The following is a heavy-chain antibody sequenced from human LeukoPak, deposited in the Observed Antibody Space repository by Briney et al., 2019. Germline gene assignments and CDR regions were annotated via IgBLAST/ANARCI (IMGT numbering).Heavy chain of an antibody. CDR1: GGTFSSYA. V-gene: IGHV1-69*05. D-gene: IGHD3-22*01. Sequence: SVKVSCKASGGTFSSYAISWVRQAPGQGLEWMGGFIPIFGTANYAQKFQGRVTMTRDTSTSTVYMELSSLRSEDTAVYYCARGSVVVIGYYYYGMDVWGQGTTVTVSS. CDR2: FIPIFGTA. J-gene: IGHJ6*02. CDR3: ARGSVVVIGYYYYGMDV.